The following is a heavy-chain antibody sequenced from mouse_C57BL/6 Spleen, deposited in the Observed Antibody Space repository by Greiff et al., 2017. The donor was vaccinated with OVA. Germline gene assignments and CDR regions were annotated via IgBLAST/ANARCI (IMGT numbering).Heavy chain of an antibody. V-gene: IGHV5-4*01. Sequence: VQLKESGGGLVKPGGSLKLSCAASGFTFSSYAMSWVRQTPEKRLEWVATISDGGSYTYYPDNVKGRFTISRDNAKNNLYLQMSHLKSEDTAMYYCARDLYYAMDYWGQGTSVTVSS. CDR3: ARDLYYAMDY. CDR1: GFTFSSYA. J-gene: IGHJ4*01. CDR2: ISDGGSYT.